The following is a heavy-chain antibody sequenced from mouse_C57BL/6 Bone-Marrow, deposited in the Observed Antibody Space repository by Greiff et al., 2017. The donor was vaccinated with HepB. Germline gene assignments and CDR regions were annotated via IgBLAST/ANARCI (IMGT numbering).Heavy chain of an antibody. V-gene: IGHV14-4*01. CDR1: GFNIKDDY. CDR3: TTNVGVFVDY. CDR2: IDPENGDT. Sequence: VQLQQSGAELVRPGASVKLSCTASGFNIKDDYMHWVKQRPEQGLEWIGWIDPENGDTEYASKFQGKATITADTSSNTAYLQLSSLTSEDTAVYYCTTNVGVFVDYWGQGTTLTVSS. J-gene: IGHJ2*01.